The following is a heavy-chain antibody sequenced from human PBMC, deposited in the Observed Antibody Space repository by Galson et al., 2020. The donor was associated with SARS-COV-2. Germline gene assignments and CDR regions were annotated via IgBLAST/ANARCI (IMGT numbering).Heavy chain of an antibody. Sequence: SETLSLTCAVYGGSFSGYYWSWIRQPPGKGLEWIGEINHSGSTNYNPSLKSRVTISVDTSKNQFSLKLSSVTAADTAVYYCARRGGKAVAGVNYYYYYMDVWGKGTTVTVSS. CDR2: INHSGST. J-gene: IGHJ6*03. CDR1: GGSFSGYY. V-gene: IGHV4-34*01. D-gene: IGHD6-19*01. CDR3: ARRGGKAVAGVNYYYYYMDV.